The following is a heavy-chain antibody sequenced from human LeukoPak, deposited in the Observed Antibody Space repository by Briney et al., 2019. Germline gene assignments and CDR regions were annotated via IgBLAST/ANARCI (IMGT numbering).Heavy chain of an antibody. J-gene: IGHJ4*02. CDR1: GASISSYY. D-gene: IGHD3-10*02. CDR3: ATYHFRGETHYFDY. CDR2: IHYTGSA. Sequence: PSETLSLTCTVSGASISSYYLSWLRQPPGKGLDWIAYIHYTGSANYNPSLKSRVTISVDTSKNQFSLKLGSVTAADTAVYYCATYHFRGETHYFDYWGQGILVTVSS. V-gene: IGHV4-59*01.